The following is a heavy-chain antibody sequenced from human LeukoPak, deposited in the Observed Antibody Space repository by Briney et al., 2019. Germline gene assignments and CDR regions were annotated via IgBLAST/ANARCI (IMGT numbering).Heavy chain of an antibody. J-gene: IGHJ6*02. CDR1: GFTFRSYL. CDR3: AKDPFNGMDV. CDR2: ISGNGDVT. V-gene: IGHV3-23*01. Sequence: GGSLRLSCAASGFTFRSYLMNWVRQAPGKGLEWVSGISGNGDVTYYADSVKGRFAISRDNSKNTLYLQMNSLRAEDTAAYYCAKDPFNGMDVWGQGTTVTVSS.